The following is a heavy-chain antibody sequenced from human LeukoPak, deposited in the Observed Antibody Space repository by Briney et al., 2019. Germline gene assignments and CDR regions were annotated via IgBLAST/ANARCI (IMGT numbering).Heavy chain of an antibody. J-gene: IGHJ4*02. Sequence: PSETLSLTCAVSGGSISSGGYSWSWLRQPPGKGLEWIGYIYHSGSTYYNPSLKSRVTISVDRSKNQFSLKLSSVTAADTAVYYCARARDYYDSSGLVDYWGQGTLVTVSS. CDR1: GGSISSGGYS. D-gene: IGHD3-22*01. CDR3: ARARDYYDSSGLVDY. CDR2: IYHSGST. V-gene: IGHV4-30-2*01.